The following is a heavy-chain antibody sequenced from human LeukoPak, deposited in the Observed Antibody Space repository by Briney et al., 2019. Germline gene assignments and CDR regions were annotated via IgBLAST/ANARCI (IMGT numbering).Heavy chain of an antibody. CDR1: GGSISCYY. CDR2: IYYSGST. D-gene: IGHD7-27*01. Sequence: SETLSLTCTVSGGSISCYYWSWIRQPPGKELEWIGYIYYSGSTNYNPSLKSRVTISADTSKNQFSLKLSSVTAADTAVYYCAKSRTGDGLDYWGQGTLVTVPS. J-gene: IGHJ4*02. V-gene: IGHV4-59*01. CDR3: AKSRTGDGLDY.